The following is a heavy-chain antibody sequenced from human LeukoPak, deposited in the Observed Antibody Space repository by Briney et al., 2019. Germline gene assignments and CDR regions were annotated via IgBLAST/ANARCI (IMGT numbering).Heavy chain of an antibody. CDR2: ISYDGSNK. J-gene: IGHJ4*02. CDR3: AKGRFPRPYYFDY. D-gene: IGHD3-10*01. CDR1: GFTFSSYG. Sequence: GRSLRLSCAASGFTFSSYGMHWVRQAPGKGLEWVAVISYDGSNKYYADSVKGRFTISRDNSKNTLYLQMNSLRAEDTAVYYCAKGRFPRPYYFDYWGQGTLVTVSS. V-gene: IGHV3-30*18.